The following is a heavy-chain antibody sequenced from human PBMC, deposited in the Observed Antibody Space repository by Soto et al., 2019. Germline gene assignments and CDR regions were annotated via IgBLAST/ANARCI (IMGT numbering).Heavy chain of an antibody. D-gene: IGHD1-20*01. J-gene: IGHJ4*02. V-gene: IGHV1-18*01. CDR2: ISAYNGNT. Sequence: ASVKVSCKASGYTFTSYGISWVRQAPGQGLEWMGWISAYNGNTNYAQKLQGRVTMTTDTSTSTAYMELRSLRSDDTAVYYCARASSVFPDAQYNWNPPPVWFDYWGQGTLVTVSS. CDR1: GYTFTSYG. CDR3: ARASSVFPDAQYNWNPPPVWFDY.